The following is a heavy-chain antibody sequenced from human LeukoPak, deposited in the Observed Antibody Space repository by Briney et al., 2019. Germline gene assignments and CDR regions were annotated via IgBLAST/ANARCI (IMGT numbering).Heavy chain of an antibody. D-gene: IGHD4/OR15-4a*01. Sequence: PSETLSLTCTVSGGSLSGYYWNWIRQPPGKGLEWIGYVTYTGSANYNPSLQSRVTISLDTSKNKFSLKLTTVTSADTAVYSCSGLLDNGTRGDPDTFDVWGQGTPVIVSS. J-gene: IGHJ3*01. CDR3: SGLLDNGTRGDPDTFDV. CDR2: VTYTGSA. V-gene: IGHV4-59*01. CDR1: GGSLSGYY.